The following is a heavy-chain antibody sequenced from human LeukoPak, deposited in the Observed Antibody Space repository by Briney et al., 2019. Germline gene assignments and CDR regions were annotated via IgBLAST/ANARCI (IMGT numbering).Heavy chain of an antibody. D-gene: IGHD1-26*01. CDR3: ATSGDSGSYFGRGGLDY. J-gene: IGHJ4*02. Sequence: ASVKVSCKASGYTFTSYDINWVRQATGQGLEWMGWMNPNSGNTGYAQKFQGRVTITRNTSISTAYMELSSLRSEDTAVYYCATSGDSGSYFGRGGLDYWGQGTLVTVSS. CDR2: MNPNSGNT. CDR1: GYTFTSYD. V-gene: IGHV1-8*03.